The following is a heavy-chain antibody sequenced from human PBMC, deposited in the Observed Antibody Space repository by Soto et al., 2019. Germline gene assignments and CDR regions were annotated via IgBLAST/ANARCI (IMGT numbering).Heavy chain of an antibody. CDR3: AILDTHQLLLHYYYYMDV. V-gene: IGHV5-51*01. Sequence: PGESLKISCKGSGYSFTSYWIGWVRQMPGKGLEWMGIIYPGDSDTRYSPSFQGQVTISADKSISTAYLQWSSLKASDTAMYYCAILDTHQLLLHYYYYMDVWGKGTTVTVSS. J-gene: IGHJ6*03. CDR1: GYSFTSYW. D-gene: IGHD2-2*01. CDR2: IYPGDSDT.